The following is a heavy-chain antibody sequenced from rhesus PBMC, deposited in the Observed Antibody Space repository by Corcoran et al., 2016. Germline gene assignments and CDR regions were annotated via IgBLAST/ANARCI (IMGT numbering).Heavy chain of an antibody. Sequence: QVQLQESGPGMVKPSETLSLTCAVSGGSISSNYWSWIRQAPGKGLEWIGRIYGSGGSTDYNPSLKRRVTSSTDTSKNQFSLKLSAGTAADTAVYYCAREGLSSGWSNWYFDIWGPGTPITISS. V-gene: IGHV4-160*01. CDR1: GGSISSNY. CDR3: AREGLSSGWSNWYFDI. J-gene: IGHJ2*01. CDR2: IYGSGGST. D-gene: IGHD6S26*01.